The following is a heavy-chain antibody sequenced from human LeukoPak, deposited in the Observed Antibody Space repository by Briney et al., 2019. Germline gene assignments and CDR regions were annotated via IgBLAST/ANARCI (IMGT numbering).Heavy chain of an antibody. D-gene: IGHD3-10*01. CDR1: GGSISSYY. CDR3: ASQPRYGSGSYFD. V-gene: IGHV4-59*08. J-gene: IGHJ4*02. Sequence: RSSETLSLTCTVSGGSISSYYWSWIRQPPGKGLEWIGYIYYSGSTNYNPSLKSRVTISVDTSKNQFSLKLSSVTAADTAVYYCASQPRYGSGSYFDWSQGTLVTVSS. CDR2: IYYSGST.